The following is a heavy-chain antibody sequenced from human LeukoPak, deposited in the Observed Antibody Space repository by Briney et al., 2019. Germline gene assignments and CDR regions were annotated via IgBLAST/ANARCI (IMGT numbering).Heavy chain of an antibody. V-gene: IGHV3-49*04. J-gene: IGHJ1*01. CDR3: TRVSSGGSCCFFQH. CDR1: GFTFGDYA. CDR2: IRSKAYGGTT. D-gene: IGHD2-15*01. Sequence: GGSLRLSCTASGFTFGDYAMSWVRQAPGKRLEWVGFIRSKAYGGTTEYAASVKGRFTISRDDSKSIAYLQMNSLKTEDTAVYYCTRVSSGGSCCFFQHWGQGTLVTVSS.